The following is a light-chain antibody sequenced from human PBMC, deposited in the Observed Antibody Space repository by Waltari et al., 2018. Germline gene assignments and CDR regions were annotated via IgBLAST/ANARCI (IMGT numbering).Light chain of an antibody. J-gene: IGLJ2*01. CDR2: EVS. CDR1: SRDVGGYNY. Sequence: QSALTQPPSASGSPGQSVTISCTGTSRDVGGYNYVSWYQQHPGKAPKLRVYEVSKRPSGVPARFAGSKPGNTASLTVSGLRAEDEADYYCSSYAGNNNVVFGGGTKLTVL. CDR3: SSYAGNNNVV. V-gene: IGLV2-8*01.